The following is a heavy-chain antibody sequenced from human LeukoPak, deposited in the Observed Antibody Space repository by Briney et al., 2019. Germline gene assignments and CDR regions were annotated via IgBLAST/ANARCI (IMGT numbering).Heavy chain of an antibody. CDR1: GYTFTSYY. Sequence: VASVKVSCKASGYTFTSYYMHWVRQAPGQGLEWMGIINPSGGSTSYAQKFQGRVTMTRDMSTSTVYMELSSLRSEDTAVYYCARDLHKRGYIDVWGKGTMVNVSS. CDR3: ARDLHKRGYIDV. CDR2: INPSGGST. V-gene: IGHV1-46*01. J-gene: IGHJ6*03.